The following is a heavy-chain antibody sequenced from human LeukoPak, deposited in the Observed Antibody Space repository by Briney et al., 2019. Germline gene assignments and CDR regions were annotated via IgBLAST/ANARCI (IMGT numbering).Heavy chain of an antibody. Sequence: GGSLRLSCAASGFTVSSNYMSWVRQAPGKGLEWVSVIYSGGSTYYADSVKGRFTISRDNSKNTLYLQMNSLRAEDTAVYYCARGQKYRSGYTVTELGSGYFDYWGQGPLVTVSS. J-gene: IGHJ4*02. CDR3: ARGQKYRSGYTVTELGSGYFDY. D-gene: IGHD5-18*01. CDR2: IYSGGST. CDR1: GFTVSSNY. V-gene: IGHV3-53*01.